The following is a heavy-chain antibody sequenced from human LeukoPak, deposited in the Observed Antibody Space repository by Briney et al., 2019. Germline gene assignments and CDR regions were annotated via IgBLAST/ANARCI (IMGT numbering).Heavy chain of an antibody. D-gene: IGHD6-13*01. CDR3: AGGSGYSSSGIWDY. J-gene: IGHJ4*02. CDR1: GGSISSYD. CDR2: IYYSGRT. Sequence: SETLSLTCTVSGGSISSYDWSWIRQPPGKGLEWIGYIYYSGRTNYNPSLKSRVTISVDTSKNQFSLKLSSVTAADTAVYYCAGGSGYSSSGIWDYWGQGTLVTASS. V-gene: IGHV4-59*01.